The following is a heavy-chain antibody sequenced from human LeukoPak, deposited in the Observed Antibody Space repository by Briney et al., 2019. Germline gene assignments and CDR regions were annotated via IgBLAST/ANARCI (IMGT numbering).Heavy chain of an antibody. CDR1: GFTLSSYW. V-gene: IGHV3-74*01. CDR2: VNSDESIT. Sequence: GGSLRLSCAASGFTLSSYWVHWVRQAPGKGLVWVLRVNSDESITTYADSVNGRFTISRDNAKNTLYLQMKSLRAEDTAVYYCARGHLPTPRSAMDVWGQGTTVTASS. D-gene: IGHD3-3*02. J-gene: IGHJ6*02. CDR3: ARGHLPTPRSAMDV.